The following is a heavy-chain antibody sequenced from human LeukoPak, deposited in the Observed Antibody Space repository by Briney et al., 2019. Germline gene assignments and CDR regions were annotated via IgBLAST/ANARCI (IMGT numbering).Heavy chain of an antibody. CDR3: ATRNGGDPDY. J-gene: IGHJ4*02. CDR1: GGTFSSYA. CDR2: IIPIFGTA. Sequence: ASVKVSCKASGGTFSSYAISWARQAPGQGLEWMGGIIPIFGTANYAQKFQGRVTITTDESTSTAYMELSSLRSEDTAVYYCATRNGGDPDYWGQGTLVTVSS. D-gene: IGHD4-23*01. V-gene: IGHV1-69*05.